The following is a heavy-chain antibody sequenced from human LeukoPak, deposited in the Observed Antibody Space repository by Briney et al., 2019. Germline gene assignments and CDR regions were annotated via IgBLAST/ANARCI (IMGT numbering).Heavy chain of an antibody. V-gene: IGHV1-18*01. CDR1: GYSFTSYG. CDR2: VSGYDGDT. Sequence: AAAKVACKTSGYSFTSYGITWVRQAPGQGLEWMGWVSGYDGDTNYAQKLQGRVTMTTYTSTSTAYMELRSLTSDDTAVYYCARDRHSGYASSWFEYWGKGTLVTVSS. D-gene: IGHD6-13*01. J-gene: IGHJ5*01. CDR3: ARDRHSGYASSWFEY.